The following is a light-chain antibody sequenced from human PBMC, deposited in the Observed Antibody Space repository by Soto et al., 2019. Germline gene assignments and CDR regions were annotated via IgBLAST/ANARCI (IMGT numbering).Light chain of an antibody. CDR3: QQYNNWPFT. J-gene: IGKJ3*01. Sequence: EIVLTQSPGTLSLSPGERATLSFRATESIRSSYLAWYQQKSGQAPRLLVYGASTRATGIPARFSGSGSGTEFTLTISSLQSEDSAVYYCQQYNNWPFTFGPGTKVDIK. V-gene: IGKV3-15*01. CDR1: ESIRSSY. CDR2: GAS.